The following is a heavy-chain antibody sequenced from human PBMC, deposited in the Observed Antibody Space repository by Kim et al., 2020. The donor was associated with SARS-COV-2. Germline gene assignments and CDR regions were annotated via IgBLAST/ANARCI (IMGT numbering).Heavy chain of an antibody. J-gene: IGHJ4*02. CDR2: ISGSGGCT. D-gene: IGHD3-22*01. CDR3: AKDPLYYYDSSGYWVY. CDR1: GFTFSSYA. Sequence: GGSLRLSCAASGFTFSSYAMSWVRQAPGKGLEWVSAISGSGGCTYYADSVKGRFTISRDNSKNTLYLQMNSLRAEDTAVYYCAKDPLYYYDSSGYWVYWGQGTLVTVSS. V-gene: IGHV3-23*01.